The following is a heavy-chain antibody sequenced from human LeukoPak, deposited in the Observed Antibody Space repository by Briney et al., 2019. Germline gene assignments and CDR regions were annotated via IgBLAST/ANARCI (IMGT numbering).Heavy chain of an antibody. J-gene: IGHJ4*02. V-gene: IGHV1-2*02. CDR2: INPNSGGT. CDR3: VTASPLGGFDY. D-gene: IGHD3-16*01. CDR1: GYTFAGYY. Sequence: ASVKVSCKASGYTFAGYYMHWVRQAPGQGLEWMGWINPNSGGTNYAQKFQGRVTMTRDTSISTAYMELSRLRSDDTAVYYCVTASPLGGFDYWGQGTLVTVSS.